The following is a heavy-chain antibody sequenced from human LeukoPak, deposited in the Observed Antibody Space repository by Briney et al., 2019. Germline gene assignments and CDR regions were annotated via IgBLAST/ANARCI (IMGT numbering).Heavy chain of an antibody. CDR1: GGTFNNYA. CDR2: IIPIFDTA. V-gene: IGHV1-69*06. J-gene: IGHJ4*02. D-gene: IGHD5-12*01. Sequence: SVKVSCKASGGTFNNYALNWVRQAPGQGLEWMGRIIPIFDTANYAQKFQGRVTITADKSTSTAYMELSSLRSEDTAVYYCARVSVDIVATITGEEKYYFDNWGQGTLVTVSS. CDR3: ARVSVDIVATITGEEKYYFDN.